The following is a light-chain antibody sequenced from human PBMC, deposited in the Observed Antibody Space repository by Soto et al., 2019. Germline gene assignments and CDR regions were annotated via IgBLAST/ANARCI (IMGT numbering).Light chain of an antibody. CDR1: QSISSW. Sequence: DIQMTQSPSTLSASVGDRVTITCRASQSISSWLAWYQQKPGKAPKLLIYKASSLESGVPSRFSGSGSGTEFTLTISSLQPDDFATYYCQQYNSYWYTFGQGT. CDR3: QQYNSYWYT. J-gene: IGKJ2*01. CDR2: KAS. V-gene: IGKV1-5*03.